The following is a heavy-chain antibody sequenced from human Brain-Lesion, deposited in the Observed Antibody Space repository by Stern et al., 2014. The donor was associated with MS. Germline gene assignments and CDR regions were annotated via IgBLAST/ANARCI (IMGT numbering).Heavy chain of an antibody. CDR1: GFSFSTYA. D-gene: IGHD6-19*01. CDR2: ISGGGGPP. Sequence: EVQLVESGGGLVQPGGSLRLSCADSGFSFSTYAMSWVRQPPGKGLQWVSVISGGGGPPYYAASVKGRFTISRDNSKNTLYLQMDSLRADDTAVYYCAKWPHHIAVAGTRYFQHWGQGTLVTVSS. CDR3: AKWPHHIAVAGTRYFQH. V-gene: IGHV3-23*04. J-gene: IGHJ1*01.